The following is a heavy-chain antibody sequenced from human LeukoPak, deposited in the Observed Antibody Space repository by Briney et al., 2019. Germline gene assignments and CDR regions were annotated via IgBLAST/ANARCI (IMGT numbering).Heavy chain of an antibody. D-gene: IGHD5-12*01. CDR3: ARDKRVATTFDY. CDR1: GFTFRSYA. CDR2: ISGSSSYI. Sequence: GGSLRLSCAASGFTFRSYAMNWVRQAPGKGLEWVSDISGSSSYIYYADSVKGRFTISRDNAKNSLYLQMNSLRAEDTAVYYCARDKRVATTFDYWGQGTLVTVSS. V-gene: IGHV3-21*01. J-gene: IGHJ4*02.